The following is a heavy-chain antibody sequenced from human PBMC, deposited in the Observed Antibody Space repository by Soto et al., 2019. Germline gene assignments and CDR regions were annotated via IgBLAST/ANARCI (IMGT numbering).Heavy chain of an antibody. CDR1: GFTFSSYA. D-gene: IGHD3-22*01. CDR3: AKDPYDSSGYYYFFDY. Sequence: EVPLLESGGGLVQPGGSLRLSCAASGFTFSSYAMSWVRQAPGKGLEWVSAISGSGGSTYYADSVKGRFTISRDNSKNTLYLQMNSLRAEDTAVYYCAKDPYDSSGYYYFFDYWGQGTLVTVSS. V-gene: IGHV3-23*01. CDR2: ISGSGGST. J-gene: IGHJ4*02.